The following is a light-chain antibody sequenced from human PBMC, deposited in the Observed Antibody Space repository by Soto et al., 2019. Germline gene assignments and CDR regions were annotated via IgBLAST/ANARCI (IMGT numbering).Light chain of an antibody. CDR2: GAS. Sequence: EIVMTQSPATLSVTTGGRGTRSCRASQSVSSYIAWYQQKPGQAPRLLIYGASIRATGIPARFSGSGSGTDFTLTISSLQPEDFATYFCQQLNSYPITFGQGTRLEI. CDR3: QQLNSYPIT. V-gene: IGKV3-15*01. CDR1: QSVSSY. J-gene: IGKJ5*01.